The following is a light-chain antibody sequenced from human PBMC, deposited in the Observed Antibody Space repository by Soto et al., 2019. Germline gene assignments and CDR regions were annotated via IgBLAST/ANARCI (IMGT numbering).Light chain of an antibody. CDR1: ESVTSS. CDR2: AAS. V-gene: IGKV3-15*01. Sequence: MTQSPSSLSVSPGDRATLSCRASESVTSSLAWYQQKPGQPPRLLIYAASTRATDVPARFSGGGSETEFTLTISSLQSEDFAVYFCQQYNIWPLWTFGQGTKVDIK. CDR3: QQYNIWPLWT. J-gene: IGKJ1*01.